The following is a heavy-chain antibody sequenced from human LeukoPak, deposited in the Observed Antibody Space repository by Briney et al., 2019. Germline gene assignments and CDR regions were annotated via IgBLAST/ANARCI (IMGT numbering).Heavy chain of an antibody. CDR1: GFTLSRYW. Sequence: GGSLTLSCAPSGFTLSRYWMHWVRQAPGKGRVWVSRINSDGSLPSYADSVKGRVTISRDNAKNTLYLQMNSLGVEDTAIYYCARGLPGYSNTWNDHWGQGTLVTVSS. J-gene: IGHJ5*02. V-gene: IGHV3-74*01. CDR3: ARGLPGYSNTWNDH. D-gene: IGHD6-13*01. CDR2: INSDGSLP.